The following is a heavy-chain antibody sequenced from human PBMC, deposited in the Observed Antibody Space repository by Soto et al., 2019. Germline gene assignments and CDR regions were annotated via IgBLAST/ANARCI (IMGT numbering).Heavy chain of an antibody. V-gene: IGHV4-39*01. CDR3: ARHRGYFDF. CDR1: GCSISSSSYY. D-gene: IGHD3-10*01. Sequence: PSETLSLTCTVSGCSISSSSYYWGWIRQPPGKGLEWIGSIYYSGSTYYNPSLKSRVTISVDTSKNQFSLKLSSVTAADTAVYYCARHRGYFDFWGQGTLVTVSS. J-gene: IGHJ4*02. CDR2: IYYSGST.